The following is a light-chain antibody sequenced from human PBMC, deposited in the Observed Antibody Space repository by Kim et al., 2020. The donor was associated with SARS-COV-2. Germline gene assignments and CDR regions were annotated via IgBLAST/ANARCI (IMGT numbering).Light chain of an antibody. CDR1: QSISIN. CDR3: QQSNNWPPMYS. Sequence: SPGERATLSRRASQSISINLAWYQQRPGQAPRLLIYGASTRATGIPARFSGSGSGTEFTLTISSLQSEDFAVYYCQQSNNWPPMYSYGQATKLE. CDR2: GAS. V-gene: IGKV3-15*01. J-gene: IGKJ2*03.